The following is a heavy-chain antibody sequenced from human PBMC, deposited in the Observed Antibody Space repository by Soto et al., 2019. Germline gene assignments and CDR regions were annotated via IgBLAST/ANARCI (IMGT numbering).Heavy chain of an antibody. CDR2: ISYDGGNK. CDR3: AKDKGITIFGVVAS. D-gene: IGHD3-3*01. J-gene: IGHJ4*02. V-gene: IGHV3-30*18. Sequence: PGGSLRLSCAASGFTFSSYGMHWVRQAPGKGLEWVAVISYDGGNKYYADSVKGRFTISRDNSKNTLYLQMNSLRAEETAVYYCAKDKGITIFGVVASWGQGTLVTVSS. CDR1: GFTFSSYG.